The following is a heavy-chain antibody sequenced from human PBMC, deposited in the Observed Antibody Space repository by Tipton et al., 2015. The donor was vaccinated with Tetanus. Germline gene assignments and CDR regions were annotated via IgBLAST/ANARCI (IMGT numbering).Heavy chain of an antibody. Sequence: SLRLSCTTSGFTFSSYSMNWFRQAPGKGLEWVSYIGATGAIYYADSVKVRFTISRDNAKNSLYLQMNSLRDDDTAVYYCARAFFAAATSWGQGTLVTVSS. D-gene: IGHD6-13*01. CDR2: IGATGAI. J-gene: IGHJ5*02. V-gene: IGHV3-48*02. CDR1: GFTFSSYS. CDR3: ARAFFAAATS.